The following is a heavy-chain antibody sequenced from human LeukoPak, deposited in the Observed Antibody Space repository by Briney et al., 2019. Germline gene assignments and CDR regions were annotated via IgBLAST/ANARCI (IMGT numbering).Heavy chain of an antibody. J-gene: IGHJ6*03. D-gene: IGHD3-9*01. CDR3: ARQFDPSGLDYYYYYMDV. CDR2: IYHSGST. CDR1: GGSISSSSYY. Sequence: SETLSLTCTVSGGSISSSSYYWGWIRQPPGKGLEWIGSIYHSGSTYYNPSLKSRVTISVDTSKNQFSLKLSSVTAADTAVYYCARQFDPSGLDYYYYYMDVWGKGTTVTVSS. V-gene: IGHV4-39*01.